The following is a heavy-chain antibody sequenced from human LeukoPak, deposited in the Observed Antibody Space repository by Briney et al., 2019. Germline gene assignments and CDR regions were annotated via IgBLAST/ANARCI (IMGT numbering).Heavy chain of an antibody. CDR3: AKASSSWYTSYNWFDP. V-gene: IGHV3-23*01. CDR1: GFTFSSYA. D-gene: IGHD6-13*01. J-gene: IGHJ5*02. Sequence: GGSLRLSCAASGFTFSSYAMSWVRQAPGKGLEWVSAISGSGGSTYYADSVKGRFTISRDNSKNTLYLQMNSLRAEDTAVYYCAKASSSWYTSYNWFDPWGQGTLVTVSS. CDR2: ISGSGGST.